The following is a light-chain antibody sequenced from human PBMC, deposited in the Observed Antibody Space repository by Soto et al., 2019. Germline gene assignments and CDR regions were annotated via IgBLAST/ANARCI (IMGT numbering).Light chain of an antibody. Sequence: EIVLTQSPGTPSLSPGERATLSCRAGQSVSSSYLAWYQQKPGQAPRLLIYGASSRATGIPDRFSGSGSGTDFSLTISRLEPEDFAVYYCQQYGRSPWTFGQGTKVDIK. V-gene: IGKV3-20*01. CDR3: QQYGRSPWT. CDR1: QSVSSSY. J-gene: IGKJ1*01. CDR2: GAS.